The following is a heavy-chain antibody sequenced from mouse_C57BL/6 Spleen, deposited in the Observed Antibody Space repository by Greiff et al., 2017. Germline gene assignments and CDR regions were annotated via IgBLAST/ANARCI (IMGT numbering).Heavy chain of an antibody. CDR1: GYTFTSYW. V-gene: IGHV1-61*01. CDR3: ARQGGNYFDY. CDR2: IYPSDSET. Sequence: VQLQQPGAELVRPGSSVKLSCKASGYTFTSYWMDWVKQRPGQGLEWIGNIYPSDSETHYNQKFKDKATLTVDKSSSTAYMQRSSLTSEDSAVYYCARQGGNYFDYWGQGTTLTVSS. J-gene: IGHJ2*01. D-gene: IGHD3-3*01.